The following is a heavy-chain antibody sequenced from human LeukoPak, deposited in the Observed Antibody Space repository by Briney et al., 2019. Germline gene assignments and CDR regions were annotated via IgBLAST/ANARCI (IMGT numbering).Heavy chain of an antibody. CDR3: ARVRGEYSSSWYPDY. CDR2: ISSSSSYI. Sequence: GGFLRLSCAASGFTFSSYSMNWVRQAPGKGLEWVSSISSSSSYIYYADSVKGRFTISRDNAKNSLYLQMNSLRAEDTAAYYCARVRGEYSSSWYPDYWGQGTLVTVSS. D-gene: IGHD6-13*01. J-gene: IGHJ4*02. V-gene: IGHV3-21*01. CDR1: GFTFSSYS.